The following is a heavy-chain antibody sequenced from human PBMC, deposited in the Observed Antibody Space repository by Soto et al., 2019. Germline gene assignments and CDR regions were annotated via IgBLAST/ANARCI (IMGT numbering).Heavy chain of an antibody. Sequence: GGSLRLSCAASGFTFSSYAMHWVRQAPGKGLEWVAVISYDGSNKYYADSVKGRFTISRDNSKNTLYLQMNSLRAEDTAVYYCARERGAAAGHTPNWFDPWGQGTLVTVS. J-gene: IGHJ5*02. V-gene: IGHV3-30-3*01. D-gene: IGHD6-13*01. CDR1: GFTFSSYA. CDR2: ISYDGSNK. CDR3: ARERGAAAGHTPNWFDP.